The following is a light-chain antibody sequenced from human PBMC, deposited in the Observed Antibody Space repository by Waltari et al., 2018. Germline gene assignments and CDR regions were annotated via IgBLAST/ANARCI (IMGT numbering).Light chain of an antibody. Sequence: QSALTQPASVSGSAGQSIAISCSGTNSDIGRYNYVSWYQQHPGNPPRLIIYDVSRWPSGVSNRFIGSKSGITASLAISGLQAEDEGDYFCASYTSSNTVIFGGGTRVTVL. V-gene: IGLV2-14*03. CDR2: DVS. J-gene: IGLJ2*01. CDR3: ASYTSSNTVI. CDR1: NSDIGRYNY.